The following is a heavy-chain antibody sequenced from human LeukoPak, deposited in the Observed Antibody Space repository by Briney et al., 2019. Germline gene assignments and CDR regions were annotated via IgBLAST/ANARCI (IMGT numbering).Heavy chain of an antibody. V-gene: IGHV6-1*01. Sequence: SQTLSLTCAISGDSVSSNSAAWNWIRQSPSRGLEWLGRTYYRSKWYNDYAVSVKSRITINPDTSKNQFSLQLISVTPEDTAVYYCTRDYYTVGVTKRFDYWGQGTLVTVSS. CDR3: TRDYYTVGVTKRFDY. CDR1: GDSVSSNSAA. J-gene: IGHJ4*02. CDR2: TYYRSKWYN. D-gene: IGHD1-26*01.